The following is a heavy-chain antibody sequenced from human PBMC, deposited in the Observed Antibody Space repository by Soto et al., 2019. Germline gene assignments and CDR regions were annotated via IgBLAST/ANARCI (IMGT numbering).Heavy chain of an antibody. J-gene: IGHJ3*02. CDR1: GYALTTYY. Sequence: QVQLVQSGAEVNEPGASVKVSCKASGYALTTYYLHWVRQAPGQGLEWMGFINPIGGSTSYSRKFQDRVTMTRDTSTSTVYVELSNLRSEDTAVYYCARNRVSALDIWGQGTMVTVAS. CDR2: INPIGGST. D-gene: IGHD2-21*01. V-gene: IGHV1-46*01. CDR3: ARNRVSALDI.